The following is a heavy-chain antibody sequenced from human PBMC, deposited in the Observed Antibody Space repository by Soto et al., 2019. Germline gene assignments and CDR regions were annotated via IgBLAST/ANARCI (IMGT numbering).Heavy chain of an antibody. V-gene: IGHV3-30*18. CDR2: ISYDGSNK. J-gene: IGHJ4*02. Sequence: SLRLSCAASGFTFSSYGMHWVRQAPGKGLEWVAVISYDGSNKYYADSVKGRFTISRDNSKNTLYLQMNSLRAEDTAVYYCAKDHPGFDYWGQGTLVTVSS. CDR1: GFTFSSYG. CDR3: AKDHPGFDY.